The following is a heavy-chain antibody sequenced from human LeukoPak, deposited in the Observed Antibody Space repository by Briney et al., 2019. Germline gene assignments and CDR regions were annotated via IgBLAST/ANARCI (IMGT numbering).Heavy chain of an antibody. J-gene: IGHJ4*02. Sequence: GGSLRLSCAASGFTFSSYAMHWVRQAPGKGLEWVAVISYDGSNKYYADSVKGRFTISRDNSKNTLYLQMNSLRAEDTAVYYCARESSTSCYDYWGQGTLVTASS. CDR1: GFTFSSYA. D-gene: IGHD2-2*01. CDR3: ARESSTSCYDY. CDR2: ISYDGSNK. V-gene: IGHV3-30*04.